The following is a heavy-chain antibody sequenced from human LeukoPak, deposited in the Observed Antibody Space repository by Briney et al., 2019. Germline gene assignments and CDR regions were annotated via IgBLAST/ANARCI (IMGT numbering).Heavy chain of an antibody. D-gene: IGHD2-2*01. J-gene: IGHJ4*02. CDR2: INPNSGGT. V-gene: IGHV1-2*02. Sequence: AASVKVSCKASGYTFTGYYMHWVRQAPGQGLEWMGWINPNSGGTNYAQKLQGRVTMTTDTSTSTAYMELRSLRSDDTAVYYCARGGVVPAAAFDYWGQGTLVTVSS. CDR1: GYTFTGYY. CDR3: ARGGVVPAAAFDY.